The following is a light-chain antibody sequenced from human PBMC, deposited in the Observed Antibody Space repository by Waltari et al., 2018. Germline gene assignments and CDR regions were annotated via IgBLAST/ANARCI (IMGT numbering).Light chain of an antibody. CDR1: GSNIGAGSD. CDR2: GST. V-gene: IGLV1-40*01. CDR3: QSYDTSLSVV. J-gene: IGLJ3*02. Sequence: QSVLTQPPSVSGAPGQRFTISCTGSGSNIGAGSDVHWYQQLPRAAPKLLIYGSTSRPLGVPARFFGSTSGTSASLAITGLQAEDEADYYCQSYDTSLSVVFGGGTKLTVL.